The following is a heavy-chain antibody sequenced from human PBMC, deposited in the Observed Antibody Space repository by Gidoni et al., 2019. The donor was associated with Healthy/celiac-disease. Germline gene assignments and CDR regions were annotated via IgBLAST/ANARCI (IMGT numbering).Heavy chain of an antibody. V-gene: IGHV5-51*01. D-gene: IGHD3-3*01. Sequence: VQLVQSGAAVKNPGESLTISCKGSGYRFTSSWIGGVRQMPGKGLEWMGIIYPGDSDTRYSTSFQGQVTISADKSISTAYMQWSSLKASDTAMYYCARQYDFWSGYPRENWFDPWGQGTLVTVSS. CDR3: ARQYDFWSGYPRENWFDP. J-gene: IGHJ5*02. CDR1: GYRFTSSW. CDR2: IYPGDSDT.